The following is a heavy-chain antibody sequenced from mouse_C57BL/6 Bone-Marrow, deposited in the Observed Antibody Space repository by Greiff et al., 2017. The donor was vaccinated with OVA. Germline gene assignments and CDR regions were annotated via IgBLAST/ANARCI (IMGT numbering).Heavy chain of an antibody. J-gene: IGHJ4*01. CDR1: GFSLTSSG. CDR3: ARQRVRRFYAMDY. V-gene: IGHV2-6-1*01. CDR2: ICSDGST. Sequence: VQVVESGPGLVAPSQSLSITCTVSGFSLTSSGVHWVRPPPGKGLEWLVLICSDGSTTYNSALKSRLSISKDNAKSQVFLKMNSLQTDSTAMYDCARQRVRRFYAMDYWGQGTSVTVSS.